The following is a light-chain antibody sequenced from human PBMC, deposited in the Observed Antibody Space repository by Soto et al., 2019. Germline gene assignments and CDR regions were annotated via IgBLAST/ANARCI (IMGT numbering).Light chain of an antibody. CDR2: GAS. CDR1: QSVSSSY. V-gene: IGKV3-20*01. CDR3: QQSYRTPIT. J-gene: IGKJ5*01. Sequence: EIVLTQSPVTLSLSPGERATLSCAASQSVSSSYLAWYQQKPGQAPRLLIYGASSRATGIPDRFSGSGSGTDFTLTISRLEPEDSATYYCQQSYRTPITFGQGTRLEI.